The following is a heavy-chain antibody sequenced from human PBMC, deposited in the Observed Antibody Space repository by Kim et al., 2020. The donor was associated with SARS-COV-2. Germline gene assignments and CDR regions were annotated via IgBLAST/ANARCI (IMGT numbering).Heavy chain of an antibody. Sequence: GGSLRLSCAASGFTFSSYEMNWVRQAPGKGLEWVSYISSSGSTIYYADSVKGRFTISRDNAKNSLYLQMNSLRAEDTAVYYCAREMVMGYYGMDVWGQGTTVTVSS. CDR1: GFTFSSYE. CDR2: ISSSGSTI. D-gene: IGHD3-22*01. V-gene: IGHV3-48*03. J-gene: IGHJ6*02. CDR3: AREMVMGYYGMDV.